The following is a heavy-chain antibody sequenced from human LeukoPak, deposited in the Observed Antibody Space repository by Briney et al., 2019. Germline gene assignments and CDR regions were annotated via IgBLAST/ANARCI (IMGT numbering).Heavy chain of an antibody. CDR2: INPNSGGT. V-gene: IGHV1-2*02. CDR1: GYTFTSYD. D-gene: IGHD3-10*01. Sequence: PSASVKVSCKASGYTFTSYDINWVRQATGQGLERMGWINPNSGGTNYAQKFQGRATMTRDTSIRTAYMELSRLRSDDTAMYYCARYYIEGRCFDYWGQGTLVTVSS. CDR3: ARYYIEGRCFDY. J-gene: IGHJ4*02.